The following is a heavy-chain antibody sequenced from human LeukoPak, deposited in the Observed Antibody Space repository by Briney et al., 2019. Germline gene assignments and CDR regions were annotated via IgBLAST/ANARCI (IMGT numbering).Heavy chain of an antibody. Sequence: GGSLRLSCAASGFTFSDYATSWVRQAPGKGLEWVSGINNSGGRTDYADSVKGRFTISRDNSKNTMYLQMNSLRAEDTAVYYCAKGRGSGSYFGIDPWGQGTLVTVSS. CDR2: INNSGGRT. CDR3: AKGRGSGSYFGIDP. CDR1: GFTFSDYA. J-gene: IGHJ5*02. V-gene: IGHV3-23*01. D-gene: IGHD3-10*01.